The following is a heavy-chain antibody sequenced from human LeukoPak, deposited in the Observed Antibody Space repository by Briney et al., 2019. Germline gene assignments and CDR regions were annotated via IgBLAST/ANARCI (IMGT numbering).Heavy chain of an antibody. D-gene: IGHD2-21*02. V-gene: IGHV3-23*01. CDR3: AKSHHVTAIDY. J-gene: IGHJ4*02. Sequence: GGSLRLSCAASGFTSSHYGMTWVRQAPGKGLEWVSAISGSGGSTYYAGSVKGRFTISRDNSKNTLYLQMNSLRADDTAVYYCAKSHHVTAIDYWGQGTLVTVSS. CDR1: GFTSSHYG. CDR2: ISGSGGST.